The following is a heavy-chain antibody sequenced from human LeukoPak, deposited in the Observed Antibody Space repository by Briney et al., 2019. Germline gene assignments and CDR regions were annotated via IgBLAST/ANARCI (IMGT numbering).Heavy chain of an antibody. D-gene: IGHD3-3*01. V-gene: IGHV4-34*01. CDR1: GFSVSNAC. CDR3: ERGLDSRSPFDY. CDR2: INHSGST. J-gene: IGHJ4*02. Sequence: GSLRLSCAASGFSVSNACMSWIRQPPGKGLEWIGEINHSGSTNYNPSLKSRVTISVDTSKNQFSLKLSSVTAADTAVYYCERGLDSRSPFDYWGQGTLVTVSS.